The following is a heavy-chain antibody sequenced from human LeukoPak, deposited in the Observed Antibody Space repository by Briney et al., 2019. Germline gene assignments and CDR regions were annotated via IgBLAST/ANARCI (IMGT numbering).Heavy chain of an antibody. CDR3: ATDDVTTGTKTALGY. CDR2: IVVGSGNT. V-gene: IGHV1-58*01. Sequence: SVKVSCKASGFTFTSSAVQWVRQARGRGLEWIGWIVVGSGNTNYAQKFQERVTINRDMSTSTAYMELSSLRSEDTAVYYCATDDVTTGTKTALGYWGQGTLVTVSS. J-gene: IGHJ4*02. D-gene: IGHD1-1*01. CDR1: GFTFTSSA.